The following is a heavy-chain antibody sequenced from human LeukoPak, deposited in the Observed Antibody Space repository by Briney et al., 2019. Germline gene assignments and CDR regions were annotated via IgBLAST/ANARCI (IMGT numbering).Heavy chain of an antibody. CDR1: GFTVSSNY. CDR3: ARAFVGDYYFDY. V-gene: IGHV3-53*01. J-gene: IGHJ4*02. Sequence: PGGSLRLSCAASGFTVSSNYMSWVRQAPGKGLEWVSVIYSGGSTYYADSVKGRFTISRDNSKNTLYLQMNSLRAEDTAVYYCARAFVGDYYFDYWGQGTLVTVSS. CDR2: IYSGGST. D-gene: IGHD4-17*01.